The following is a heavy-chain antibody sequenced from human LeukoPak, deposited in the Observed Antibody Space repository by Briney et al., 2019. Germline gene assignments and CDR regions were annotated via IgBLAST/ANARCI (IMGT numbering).Heavy chain of an antibody. CDR1: GGSISSSSYY. V-gene: IGHV4-39*07. D-gene: IGHD3-10*01. J-gene: IGHJ3*02. CDR3: ARDGITMVRGVKDQAFDI. Sequence: PETLSLTCTVSGGSISSSSYYWGWIRQPPGKGLEWIGSIYYSGSTYYNPSLKSRVTISVDTSKNQFSLKLSSVTAADTAVYYCARDGITMVRGVKDQAFDIWGQGTMVTVSS. CDR2: IYYSGST.